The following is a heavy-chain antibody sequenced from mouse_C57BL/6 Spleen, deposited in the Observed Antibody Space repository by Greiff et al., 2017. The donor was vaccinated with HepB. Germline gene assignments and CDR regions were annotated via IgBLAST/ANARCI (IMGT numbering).Heavy chain of an antibody. CDR3: ARSRTTGTTVVDWYFDV. CDR1: GYAFSSSW. J-gene: IGHJ1*03. Sequence: VQLQESGPELVKPGASVKISCKASGYAFSSSWMNWVKQRPGKGLEWIGRIYPGDGDTNYNGKFKGKATLTADKSSSTAYMQLSSLTSEDSAVYFGARSRTTGTTVVDWYFDVWGTGTTVTVSS. V-gene: IGHV1-82*01. CDR2: IYPGDGDT. D-gene: IGHD1-1*01.